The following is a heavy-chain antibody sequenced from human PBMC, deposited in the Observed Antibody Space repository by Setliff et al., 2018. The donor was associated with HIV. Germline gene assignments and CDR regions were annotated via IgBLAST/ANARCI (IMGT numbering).Heavy chain of an antibody. CDR2: IHYSGST. Sequence: SETLSLTCSVSGASITSGSYYWGWIRQPPGKGLEWIGNIHYSGSTYYNPSVKSRVTISVDTFNNQFSLRLSSVTAADTAVYYCSRAIVAVTAIDHYYYGMDVWGQGTTVTVSS. J-gene: IGHJ6*02. V-gene: IGHV4-39*07. CDR3: SRAIVAVTAIDHYYYGMDV. CDR1: GASITSGSYY. D-gene: IGHD2-21*02.